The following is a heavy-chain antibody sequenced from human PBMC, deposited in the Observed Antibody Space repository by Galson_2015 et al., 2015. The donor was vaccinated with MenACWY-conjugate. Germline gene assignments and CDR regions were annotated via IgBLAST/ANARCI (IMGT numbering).Heavy chain of an antibody. V-gene: IGHV4-39*01. CDR1: GGSISSSSYY. J-gene: IGHJ3*02. D-gene: IGHD2-2*01. CDR3: ARHDRTAPARSGAFDI. CDR2: IYYSRST. Sequence: SETLSLTCTVSGGSISSSSYYWDWIRQPPGRGLEWIGTIYYSRSTYYNSSLKSRVTISVDTSQNQFSLNLSSVTAADTAMYYCARHDRTAPARSGAFDIWGRGTMVTVSS.